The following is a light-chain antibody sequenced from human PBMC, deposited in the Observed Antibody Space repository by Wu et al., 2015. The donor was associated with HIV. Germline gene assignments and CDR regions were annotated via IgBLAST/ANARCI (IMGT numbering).Light chain of an antibody. CDR3: QQYNTWPPWT. Sequence: TQSPATLSASLGDTATLSCRASQNVRTTFAWFQHKPGQAPRLLIYSASTRAKGVPARFSATGSGTDFTLTISGLLSEDFAVYYCQQYNTWPPWTFGQGTKVEIK. CDR1: QNVRTT. V-gene: IGKV3-15*01. J-gene: IGKJ1*01. CDR2: SAS.